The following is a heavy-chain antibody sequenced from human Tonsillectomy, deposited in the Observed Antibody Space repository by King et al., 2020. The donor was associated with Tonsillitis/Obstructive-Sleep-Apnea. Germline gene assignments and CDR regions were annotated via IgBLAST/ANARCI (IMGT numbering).Heavy chain of an antibody. CDR3: ASRSSSGWYNWFDP. D-gene: IGHD6-19*01. J-gene: IGHJ5*02. CDR1: GVSISSKSYY. Sequence: QLQESGPGLVKPSETLSLTCIVSGVSISSKSYYWGWIRQPPGKGLELIGRIYYSGSTYYNPSLNSRVTISVDTTKNQFSLKLSLVNAADTAVYYCASRSSSGWYNWFDPWGQGTLVTVSS. CDR2: IYYSGST. V-gene: IGHV4-39*01.